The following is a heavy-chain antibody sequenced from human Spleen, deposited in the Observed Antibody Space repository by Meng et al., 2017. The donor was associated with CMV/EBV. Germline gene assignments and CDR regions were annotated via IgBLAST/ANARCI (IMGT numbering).Heavy chain of an antibody. D-gene: IGHD3-3*01. Sequence: ASVKVSCKASGYTFTDHYFHWVRQAPGQGLEWMGWIYPNSGGTHYAQKFQGRLTVTTDTSISTAYMELSSLRSDDTAVYYCARGGGKTYYDFWSAYYMNWGQGTLVTVSS. CDR2: IYPNSGGT. J-gene: IGHJ4*02. CDR1: GYTFTDHY. V-gene: IGHV1-2*02. CDR3: ARGGGKTYYDFWSAYYMN.